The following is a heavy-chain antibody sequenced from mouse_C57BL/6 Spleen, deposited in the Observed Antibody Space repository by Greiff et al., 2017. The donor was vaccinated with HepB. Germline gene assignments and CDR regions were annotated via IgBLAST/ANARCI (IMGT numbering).Heavy chain of an antibody. CDR3: TRTFITTVVAPFAY. J-gene: IGHJ3*01. V-gene: IGHV1-15*01. CDR2: IDPETGGT. D-gene: IGHD1-1*01. CDR1: GYTFTDYE. Sequence: VQLQQSGAELVRPGASVTLSCKASGYTFTDYEMHWVKQTPVHGLEWIGAIDPETGGTAYHQKFKGKAILTADKSSSTAYMELRSLTSEDSAVYYCTRTFITTVVAPFAYWGQGTLVTVS.